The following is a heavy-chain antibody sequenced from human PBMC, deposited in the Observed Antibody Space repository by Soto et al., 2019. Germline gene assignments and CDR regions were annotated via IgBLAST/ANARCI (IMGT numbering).Heavy chain of an antibody. CDR3: ARSNLSYDYVRQTWREVGDSFDV. Sequence: SETLSLTCAIYNSSLGAFHWTWIRQPPGKGLEWIGELIHGGSTNYNPSLKSRVTFSLDTSRSQFSLHLMSVTAADSAVYYCARSNLSYDYVRQTWREVGDSFDVWGRGTSVT. CDR2: LIHGGST. D-gene: IGHD3-10*02. V-gene: IGHV4-34*12. J-gene: IGHJ3*01. CDR1: NSSLGAFH.